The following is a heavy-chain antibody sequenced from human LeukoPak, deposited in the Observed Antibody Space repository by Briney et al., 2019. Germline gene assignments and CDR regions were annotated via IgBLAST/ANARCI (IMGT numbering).Heavy chain of an antibody. CDR1: GGSFSGYY. V-gene: IGHV4-34*01. Sequence: PSETLSLTCAVYGGSFSGYYWSWIRQPPGKGLEWIGEINHSGSTNYNPSLKSRVTISVDTSKNQFSLKLSSVTAADTAVYYCARGSSFYGDYEDDYWGQGTLVTVSS. CDR2: INHSGST. D-gene: IGHD4-17*01. J-gene: IGHJ4*02. CDR3: ARGSSFYGDYEDDY.